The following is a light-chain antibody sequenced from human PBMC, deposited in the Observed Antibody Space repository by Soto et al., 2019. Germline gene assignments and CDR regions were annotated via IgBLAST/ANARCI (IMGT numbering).Light chain of an antibody. CDR1: QSLLSSNGNTY. CDR2: PXS. CDR3: MQGTHWTLT. V-gene: IGKV2-30*01. J-gene: IGKJ1*01. Sequence: DVVLSQSPLSMPVTLGPPASVSXWSSQSLLSSNGNTYLHLXHQRQGXSPRXXXDPXSNRESGGPDRLSGSGSGTDFTLKISRMEAEDVGVYYCMQGTHWTLTFGQGTKVDIK.